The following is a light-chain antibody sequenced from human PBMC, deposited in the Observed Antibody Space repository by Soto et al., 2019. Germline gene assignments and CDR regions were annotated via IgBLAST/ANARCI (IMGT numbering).Light chain of an antibody. V-gene: IGKV1-27*01. J-gene: IGKJ4*01. CDR1: QGIALS. CDR3: QNYDNTPFT. CDR2: GAS. Sequence: DIQLTQSPSSLSASVGDSVTIIYRATQGIALSLAWYQQKPGKVPTVLIHGASFLQPGVPSRFSGGGSGTVFSLTISSLQPEDFATYYCQNYDNTPFTFGGGTKVEVK.